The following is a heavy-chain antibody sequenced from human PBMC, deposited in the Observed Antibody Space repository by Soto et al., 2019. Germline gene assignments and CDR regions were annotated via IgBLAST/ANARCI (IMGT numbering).Heavy chain of an antibody. V-gene: IGHV4-59*08. D-gene: IGHD5-18*01. J-gene: IGHJ6*02. CDR3: ACIFSGGYGYGFYYYGMDV. CDR1: GGSISSYY. Sequence: PSETLSLTCTVSGGSISSYYWSWSRQPPGKGREGIGYIYYSGSTNHNPSLKRLLNISADTSKHQFSLKLSSVPPADTAVYYCACIFSGGYGYGFYYYGMDVSGQGTTVTVSS. CDR2: IYYSGST.